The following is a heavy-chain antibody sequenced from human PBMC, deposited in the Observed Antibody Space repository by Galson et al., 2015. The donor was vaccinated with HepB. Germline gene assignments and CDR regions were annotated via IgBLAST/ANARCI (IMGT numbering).Heavy chain of an antibody. V-gene: IGHV4-4*07. Sequence: LRLSCAASGFTFSSYWMSRLRQPAGKGLEWIGRIYSGGDTYYNPSLESRVTMSVDTSKNQFSLELRSVIAADTAVYYYARDAYYFDTSGYYQTDYWGQGTLVTVSS. CDR1: GFTFSSYW. J-gene: IGHJ4*02. CDR3: ARDAYYFDTSGYYQTDY. D-gene: IGHD3-22*01. CDR2: IYSGGDT.